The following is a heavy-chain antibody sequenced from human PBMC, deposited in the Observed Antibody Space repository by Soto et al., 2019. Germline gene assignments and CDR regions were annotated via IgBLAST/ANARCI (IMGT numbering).Heavy chain of an antibody. J-gene: IGHJ6*02. CDR2: IFYSGST. CDR1: GGSISSYC. CDR3: ARVDNYDSSGYLYYYYGMDV. V-gene: IGHV4-59*01. D-gene: IGHD3-22*01. Sequence: QVQLQESGPGLLKPSETLSLTCTVSGGSISSYCWSWIRQPPGKGLECIGYIFYSGSTNYNPSLKSRVTISVDTSKNQFSLRLNSVTAADTAVYYCARVDNYDSSGYLYYYYGMDVWGQGTTVTVSS.